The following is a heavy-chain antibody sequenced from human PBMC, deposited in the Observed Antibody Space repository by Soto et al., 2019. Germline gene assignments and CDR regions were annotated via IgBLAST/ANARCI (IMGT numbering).Heavy chain of an antibody. CDR1: GDTFSGYP. Sequence: QVQLVQSGAELKKPGSSVKVSCKASGDTFSGYPINWVRQAPGEGLEGMGRIIPVFGTTNDAQRFEGRVTFTADESTNTAYMELRGLLSEDPAVYYCARDGGFGELKYWGPGTLVTVSS. CDR3: ARDGGFGELKY. J-gene: IGHJ4*02. V-gene: IGHV1-69*18. CDR2: IIPVFGTT. D-gene: IGHD3-10*01.